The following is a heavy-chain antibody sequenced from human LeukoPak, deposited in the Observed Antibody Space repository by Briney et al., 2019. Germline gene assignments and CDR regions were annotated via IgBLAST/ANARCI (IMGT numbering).Heavy chain of an antibody. Sequence: GGSLRLSCAASGFTFSSYAMSWVRQAPGKGLEWISTIGDSGGSTYYADPVKGRFTISRDNSKNTLDLQMNSLRVEDTALYYCAKRAGNGGVFGDWGPGALVTVSS. CDR1: GFTFSSYA. CDR2: IGDSGGST. CDR3: AKRAGNGGVFGD. J-gene: IGHJ4*02. V-gene: IGHV3-23*01. D-gene: IGHD2-8*02.